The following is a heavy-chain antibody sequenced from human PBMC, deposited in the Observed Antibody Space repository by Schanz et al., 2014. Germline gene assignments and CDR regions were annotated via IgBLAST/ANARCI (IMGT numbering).Heavy chain of an antibody. D-gene: IGHD3-16*02. J-gene: IGHJ6*02. Sequence: QVQLQESGPGLVKPSQTLSLTCAVSGGSISSGGYTWSWIRQPPGKGLEWIGYIYYSGSTYYNPSRKSRVTIPRETSKNQVSRNLSSVPAADTSVYYCARWKKDHYPLGSYRGNYYGVDVWGQGTTVTVSS. V-gene: IGHV4-30-4*07. CDR3: ARWKKDHYPLGSYRGNYYGVDV. CDR2: IYYSGST. CDR1: GGSISSGGYT.